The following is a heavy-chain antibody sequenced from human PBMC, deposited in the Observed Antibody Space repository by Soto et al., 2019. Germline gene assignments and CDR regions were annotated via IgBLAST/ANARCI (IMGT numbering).Heavy chain of an antibody. V-gene: IGHV2-5*02. J-gene: IGHJ4*02. Sequence: QITLKESGPTLVKPTQTLTLTCTFSGFSLSTSGVGVGWIRQPPGKALELLALIYWDDDKRYSPSLKSRLTIHKDTSKNQVVLTMTNIDPVDTATYYWAHRVGIQLENYFDLWCQGNLVTVSS. CDR3: AHRVGIQLENYFDL. CDR2: IYWDDDK. CDR1: GFSLSTSGVG. D-gene: IGHD5-18*01.